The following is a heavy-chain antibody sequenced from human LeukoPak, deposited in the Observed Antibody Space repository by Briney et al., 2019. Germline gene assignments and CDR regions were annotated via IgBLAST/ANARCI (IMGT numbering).Heavy chain of an antibody. CDR2: INPNSGGT. Sequence: GASVKVSCKASGYSFNDKYLHWVRQAPGQGLEWMGSINPNSGGTNYAQKFQGRVTMTTDTSMSTAYMELSRLTSDDTAMYYCARAGGRSWFDPWGQGTLVTVSS. CDR1: GYSFNDKY. CDR3: ARAGGRSWFDP. V-gene: IGHV1-2*02. J-gene: IGHJ5*02.